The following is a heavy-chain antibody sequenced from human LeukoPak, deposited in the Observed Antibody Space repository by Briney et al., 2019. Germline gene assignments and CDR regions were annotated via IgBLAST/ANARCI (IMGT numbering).Heavy chain of an antibody. Sequence: GGSLRLSCTASGFTFGDYAMSWFRQAPGKGLEWVGFIRSKAYGGTTEYAASVKGRFTISRDDSKSIAYLQMNSMKTEDTAVYYCTRAPSGRYPIYFDYWGQGTLVTVSS. CDR1: GFTFGDYA. J-gene: IGHJ4*02. D-gene: IGHD1-26*01. CDR3: TRAPSGRYPIYFDY. V-gene: IGHV3-49*03. CDR2: IRSKAYGGTT.